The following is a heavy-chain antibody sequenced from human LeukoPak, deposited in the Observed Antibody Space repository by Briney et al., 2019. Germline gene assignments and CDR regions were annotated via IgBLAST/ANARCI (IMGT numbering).Heavy chain of an antibody. J-gene: IGHJ6*03. CDR2: MNPNSGNT. V-gene: IGHV1-8*01. CDR1: GYTFTIYD. CDR3: ARAPVTTVYYYYMDV. D-gene: IGHD4-11*01. Sequence: SSVTVSLKSSGYTFTIYDINWVRQATGQGLEWMGWMNPNSGNTGYAQKFQGRVTMTSNTSISTAYMKLSSPRSEDTAVYYCARAPVTTVYYYYMDVWGKGTTVTVSS.